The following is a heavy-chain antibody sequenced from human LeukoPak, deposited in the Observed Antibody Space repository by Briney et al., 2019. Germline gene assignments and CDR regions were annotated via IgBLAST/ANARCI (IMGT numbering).Heavy chain of an antibody. Sequence: PGGSLRLSCAASGVIVSNNYMSWVRQAPGKGLEWVSVIFSGGSTYYADSVKGRFTISRDNSKNTLYLQMNSLRAEDTAVYYCARSIVATSFDYWGQGTLVTVSS. CDR1: GVIVSNNY. CDR3: ARSIVATSFDY. J-gene: IGHJ4*02. V-gene: IGHV3-53*01. D-gene: IGHD5-12*01. CDR2: IFSGGST.